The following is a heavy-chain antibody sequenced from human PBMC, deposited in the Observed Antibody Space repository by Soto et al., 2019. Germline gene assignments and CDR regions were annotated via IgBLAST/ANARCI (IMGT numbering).Heavy chain of an antibody. CDR3: AKDPPVAVPLLRDLHD. Sequence: GGSLRLSCAASGFTFSHYGMSWVRQAPGRGLEWGSVIGGSGGSRYYADSVKGRFTLSRDNSKNTLYLQMNSLRAEDTAVYYCAKDPPVAVPLLRDLHDWGQGTLVTVSS. D-gene: IGHD2-15*01. CDR1: GFTFSHYG. CDR2: IGGSGGSR. J-gene: IGHJ1*01. V-gene: IGHV3-23*01.